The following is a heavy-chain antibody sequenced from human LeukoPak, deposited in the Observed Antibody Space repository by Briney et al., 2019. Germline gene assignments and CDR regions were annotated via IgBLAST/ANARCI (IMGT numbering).Heavy chain of an antibody. CDR1: GGSVSSGSYY. CDR3: ARERGSYYDYYYGMDV. Sequence: MASETLSLTCTVSGGSVSSGSYYWSWIRQPPGKGLEWIGYIYYSGSTNYNPSLKGRVTISVDTSKNQFSLKLSSVTAADTAVYYCARERGSYYDYYYGMDVWGQGTAVTVSS. V-gene: IGHV4-61*01. CDR2: IYYSGST. D-gene: IGHD1-26*01. J-gene: IGHJ6*02.